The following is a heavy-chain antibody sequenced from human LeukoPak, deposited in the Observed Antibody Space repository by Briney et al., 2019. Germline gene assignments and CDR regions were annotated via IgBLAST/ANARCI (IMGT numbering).Heavy chain of an antibody. CDR1: GGTFSSYA. CDR2: IIPIFGTA. V-gene: IGHV1-69*05. D-gene: IGHD3-3*01. CDR3: ARGAISSEGFDI. J-gene: IGHJ3*02. Sequence: SVRVSCKASGGTFSSYAISWVRQAPGQGLEWMGGIIPIFGTANYAQKFQGRVTMTTDTATTTAYMELRSLRSDDTAVYYCARGAISSEGFDIWGQGTMVSVSS.